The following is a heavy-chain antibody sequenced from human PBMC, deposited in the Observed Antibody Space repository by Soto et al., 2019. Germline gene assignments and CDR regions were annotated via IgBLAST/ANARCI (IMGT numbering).Heavy chain of an antibody. J-gene: IGHJ6*02. CDR3: ARSTADGMDV. Sequence: ASVKVSCKASGYTFTSYGISWVRQAPGQGLEWMGWISPNNGNANYAQKFQGRVTMTADESTSTAYMELSSLRSEDTAVYYCARSTADGMDVWGQGTTVTVSS. CDR2: ISPNNGNA. CDR1: GYTFTSYG. D-gene: IGHD2-2*01. V-gene: IGHV1-18*01.